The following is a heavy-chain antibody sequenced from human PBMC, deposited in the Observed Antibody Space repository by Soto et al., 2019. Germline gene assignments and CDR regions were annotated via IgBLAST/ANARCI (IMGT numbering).Heavy chain of an antibody. Sequence: QVQLVQSGAEVKKHGASVKVSCKASGYTFTSYVISWVRQAPGQGLEWLGWISAYNGNTNYAQKLQGRGTMTTDTSTSTAYMELRSLRSDDMAVYYCAREVPGSMVRGVCDYGRQETLVTFSS. CDR3: AREVPGSMVRGVCDY. CDR2: ISAYNGNT. CDR1: GYTFTSYV. D-gene: IGHD3-10*01. V-gene: IGHV1-18*03. J-gene: IGHJ4*02.